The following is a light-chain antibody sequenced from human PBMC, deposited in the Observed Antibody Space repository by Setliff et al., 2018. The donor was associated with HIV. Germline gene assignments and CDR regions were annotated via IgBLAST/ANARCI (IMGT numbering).Light chain of an antibody. V-gene: IGLV2-23*02. Sequence: QSALTQPAPVSGSPGQSITIFCTGTSSDVGGYNLVSWYQHHPDKAPKLIIYEVRERPSGVSNRFSGSKSGNTASLTISGLQAEDEADYYCCSFAGSNTYVFGPGTKVTVL. J-gene: IGLJ1*01. CDR1: SSDVGGYNL. CDR3: CSFAGSNTYV. CDR2: EVR.